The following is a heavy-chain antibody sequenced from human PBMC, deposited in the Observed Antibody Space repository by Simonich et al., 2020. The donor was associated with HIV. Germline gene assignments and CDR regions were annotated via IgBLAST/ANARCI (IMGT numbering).Heavy chain of an antibody. D-gene: IGHD4-17*01. V-gene: IGHV4-34*01. Sequence: QVQLQQWGAGLLKPSETLSLTCAVYGGSFSGYYWSWIRQPPGKGLEWIGEINHSGRTNYHPSLKRRVTISVDTSKNQFSLKLSSVTAADTAVYYCARRHPTTVTTPYFDYWGQGTLVTVSS. CDR3: ARRHPTTVTTPYFDY. CDR2: INHSGRT. CDR1: GGSFSGYY. J-gene: IGHJ4*02.